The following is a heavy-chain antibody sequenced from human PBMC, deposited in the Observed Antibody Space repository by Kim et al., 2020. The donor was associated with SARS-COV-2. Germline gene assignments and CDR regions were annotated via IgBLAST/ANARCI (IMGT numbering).Heavy chain of an antibody. D-gene: IGHD5-18*01. CDR2: T. J-gene: IGHJ4*02. V-gene: IGHV3-23*01. Sequence: TYYADALKGRLNNTREKNKNTLNLQMNSRRAEDTAVYYCAKLIQLWSADYWGQGNLVTVSS. CDR3: AKLIQLWSADY.